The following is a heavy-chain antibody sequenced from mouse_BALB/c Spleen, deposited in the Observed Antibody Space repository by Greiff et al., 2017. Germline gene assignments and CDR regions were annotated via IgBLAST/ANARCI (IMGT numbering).Heavy chain of an antibody. D-gene: IGHD2-3*01. CDR2: IRNKANGYTT. CDR3: ARENGYDGYHYYAMDY. J-gene: IGHJ4*01. CDR1: GFTFTDYY. V-gene: IGHV7-3*02. Sequence: EVQGVESGGGLVQPGGSLRLSCATSGFTFTDYYMSWVRQPPGKALEWLGFIRNKANGYTTEYSASVKGRFTISRDNSQSILYLQMNTLRAEDSATYYCARENGYDGYHYYAMDYWGQGTSVTVSS.